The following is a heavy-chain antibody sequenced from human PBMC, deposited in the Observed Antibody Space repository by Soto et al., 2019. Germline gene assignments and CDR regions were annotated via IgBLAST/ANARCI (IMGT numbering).Heavy chain of an antibody. CDR3: ARDSGDPEFV. Sequence: QVQLQESGPGLVKPSQTLSLTCTVSGGSISSGGYYXXXXXXXPGKGLEWIGYIYYSGSTYYNPSLKSRVTISVDTSKNQFSLKLSSVTAADTAVYYCARDSGDPEFVWGQGTLVTVSS. V-gene: IGHV4-31*03. J-gene: IGHJ4*02. D-gene: IGHD2-15*01. CDR2: IYYSGST. CDR1: GGSISSGGYY.